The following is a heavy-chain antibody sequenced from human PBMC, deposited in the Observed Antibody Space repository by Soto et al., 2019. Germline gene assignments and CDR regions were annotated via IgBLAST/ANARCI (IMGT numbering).Heavy chain of an antibody. J-gene: IGHJ6*02. CDR2: TYYRSKWYN. V-gene: IGHV6-1*01. CDR1: GDSVSSNSAA. D-gene: IGHD3-3*01. CDR3: ARGRIRFFEWLIPQNEPHGMDV. Sequence: PSQTLSLTCAISGDSVSSNSAAWNWIRQSPSRGLEWLGRTYYRSKWYNDYAVSVKSRITINPDTSKNQFSLQLNSVTPEDTAVYYCARGRIRFFEWLIPQNEPHGMDVRGQGITVTAS.